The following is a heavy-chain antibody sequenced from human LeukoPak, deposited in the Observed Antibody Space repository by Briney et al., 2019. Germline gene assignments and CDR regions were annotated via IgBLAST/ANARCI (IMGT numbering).Heavy chain of an antibody. V-gene: IGHV3-48*04. CDR3: ASLYGDYPTYYYGMDV. Sequence: GGSLRLSCAASGFTFSSYSMNWVRQTPGKGLEWVSYISSSSSTIYYADSVKGRFTISRDNAKNSLFLQMNSLRAEDTAVYYCASLYGDYPTYYYGMDVWGQGTTVTVSS. D-gene: IGHD4-17*01. CDR1: GFTFSSYS. J-gene: IGHJ6*02. CDR2: ISSSSSTI.